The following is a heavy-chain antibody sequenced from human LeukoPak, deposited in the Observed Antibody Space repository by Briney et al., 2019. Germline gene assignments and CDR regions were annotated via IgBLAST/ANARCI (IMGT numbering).Heavy chain of an antibody. J-gene: IGHJ6*03. Sequence: PSETLSLTCTVSGGSISSYYWSWVRQPPGKGLEGIGEIYYSGSTNYNPSLKSRVTISVDKSKNQFSLKLSSVTAADTAVYYCARVGVVTYYYYYYRDVWGKGTTVTVSS. CDR2: IYYSGST. D-gene: IGHD3-3*01. CDR3: ARVGVVTYYYYYYRDV. CDR1: GGSISSYY. V-gene: IGHV4-59*12.